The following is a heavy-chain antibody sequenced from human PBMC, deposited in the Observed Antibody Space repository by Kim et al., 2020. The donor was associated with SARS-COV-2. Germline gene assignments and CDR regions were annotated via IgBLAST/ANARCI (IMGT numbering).Heavy chain of an antibody. Sequence: YYNPSLKSRVTISVDTSKNQFSLKLSSVTAADTAVYYCARDLVGVNTFDYWGQGTLVTVSS. J-gene: IGHJ4*02. CDR3: ARDLVGVNTFDY. V-gene: IGHV4-39*01. D-gene: IGHD1-26*01.